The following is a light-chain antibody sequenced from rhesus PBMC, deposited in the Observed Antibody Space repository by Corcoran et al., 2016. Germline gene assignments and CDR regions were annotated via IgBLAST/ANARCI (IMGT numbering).Light chain of an antibody. CDR3: QQYSNWPYS. V-gene: IGKV3-42*03. CDR1: QIVSSS. J-gene: IGKJ2*01. Sequence: EIVMTQSPATLSLSPGERATLSCRASQIVSSSLAWYQQKPGQAPRLRIYGASSRATGIPDRVSGRGSGTEFTLTISSLEPEDFAVYYCQQYSNWPYSFGQGTKVEIK. CDR2: GAS.